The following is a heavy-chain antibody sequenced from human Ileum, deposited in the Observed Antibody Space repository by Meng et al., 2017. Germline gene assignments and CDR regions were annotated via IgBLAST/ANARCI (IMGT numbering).Heavy chain of an antibody. CDR2: ISVYNGNT. V-gene: IGHV1-18*01. Sequence: HVHLVQSGAEAKKPRASVMASCKSFGYTFTSYGISWVRQAPGQGLEWMGGISVYNGNTNYAQKFQGRVTMTADTSTSTAYMELRSLRSDDTAVYYCARDYSGTSYRFSDYWGQGTLVTVSS. CDR1: GYTFTSYG. D-gene: IGHD1-26*01. CDR3: ARDYSGTSYRFSDY. J-gene: IGHJ4*02.